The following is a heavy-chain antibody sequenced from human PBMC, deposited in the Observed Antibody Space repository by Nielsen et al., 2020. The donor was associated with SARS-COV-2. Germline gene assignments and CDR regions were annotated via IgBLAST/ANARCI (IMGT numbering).Heavy chain of an antibody. D-gene: IGHD3-9*01. Sequence: GGSLRLSCAASGFTFSSYGMHWVRQAPGKGLEWVAVISYDGSNKYYADSVKGRFTISRDNSKNTLYLQMNSLRAEDTAVYYCAKDPPPGGYFDWTYPKVTPYYFDYWGQGTLVTVSS. CDR1: GFTFSSYG. V-gene: IGHV3-30*18. J-gene: IGHJ4*02. CDR3: AKDPPPGGYFDWTYPKVTPYYFDY. CDR2: ISYDGSNK.